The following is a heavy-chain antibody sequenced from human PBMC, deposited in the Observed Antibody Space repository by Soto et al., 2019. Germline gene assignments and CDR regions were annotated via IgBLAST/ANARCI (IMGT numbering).Heavy chain of an antibody. V-gene: IGHV4-59*01. D-gene: IGHD1-26*01. CDR3: ARLEVLRATPFFDD. CDR2: ISYSGGT. CDR1: GGSISSYY. J-gene: IGHJ4*01. Sequence: KSAGTLTLTCTVSGGSISSYYWSWIRQPPGKGLEWIGSISYSGGTNYNPSLMSRVKIAVDTSKNQFPLKLSYVNAAPTAGSYCARLEVLRATPFFDDW.